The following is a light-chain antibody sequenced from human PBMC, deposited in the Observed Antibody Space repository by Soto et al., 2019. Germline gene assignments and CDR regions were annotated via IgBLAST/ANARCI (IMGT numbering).Light chain of an antibody. V-gene: IGLV2-14*01. J-gene: IGLJ1*01. Sequence: QSALTLPASVSGSTGGSITISCPGGSSDLAIYNYVSWYQQQPGKAPKLMIYQVTNRPSGVSDRFSGSRSGNTASLTISGLQAEDEADYYCSTYTDSSDYVFGTGTKVTV. CDR1: SSDLAIYNY. CDR2: QVT. CDR3: STYTDSSDYV.